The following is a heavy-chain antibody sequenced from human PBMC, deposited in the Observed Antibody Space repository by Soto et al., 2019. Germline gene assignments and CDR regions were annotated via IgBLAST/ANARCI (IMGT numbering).Heavy chain of an antibody. CDR2: IVPIVDTS. CDR1: GGTFSSYA. J-gene: IGHJ4*02. Sequence: QVQLVQSGAEVRQPASSVKVSCKTSGGTFSSYAISWVRQAPGQGLEWMGGIVPIVDTSTYAQKFQGRVTITEDESTSKAYMELSSLRSDDTAIYYCVRVVAIPGYPDNWGQGTLVTVFS. D-gene: IGHD5-12*01. V-gene: IGHV1-69*12. CDR3: VRVVAIPGYPDN.